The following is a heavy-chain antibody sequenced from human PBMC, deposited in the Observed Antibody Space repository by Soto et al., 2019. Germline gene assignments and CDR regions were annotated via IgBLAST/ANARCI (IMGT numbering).Heavy chain of an antibody. Sequence: SVKVSCKASGGTFSSYAISWVRQAPGQGLEWMGGIIPIFGTANYAQKFQGRVTITADESTSTAYMELSSLRSEDTAVYYCARGSPYYYDSSGYYPGYYGMDVWGQGTTATVSS. CDR2: IIPIFGTA. J-gene: IGHJ6*02. V-gene: IGHV1-69*13. CDR3: ARGSPYYYDSSGYYPGYYGMDV. D-gene: IGHD3-22*01. CDR1: GGTFSSYA.